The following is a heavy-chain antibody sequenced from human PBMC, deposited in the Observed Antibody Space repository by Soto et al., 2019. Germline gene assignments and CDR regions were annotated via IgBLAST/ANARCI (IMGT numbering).Heavy chain of an antibody. CDR1: GFTFNSYW. J-gene: IGHJ4*02. CDR3: ATGRPRSNWVYFDY. CDR2: IKQDGSAI. D-gene: IGHD4-4*01. V-gene: IGHV3-7*01. Sequence: EVQLVESGGGLVQPGGSLRLTCVASGFTFNSYWMSWVRQSPGKGLEWVANIKQDGSAINYLDSLRGRFTISRDNGKNSLDLQMNSLRAEGADVYYCATGRPRSNWVYFDYWGQGILVAVSS.